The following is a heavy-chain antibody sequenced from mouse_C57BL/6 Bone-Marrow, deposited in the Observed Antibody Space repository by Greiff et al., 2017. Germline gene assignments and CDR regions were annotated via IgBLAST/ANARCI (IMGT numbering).Heavy chain of an antibody. CDR1: GYTFTSYG. Sequence: VQLVESGAELARPRASVKLSCKASGYTFTSYGISWVKQRTGQGLEWIGEIYPRSGNTYYNEKFKGKATLTADKSSSTAYMELRSLTSEDSAVYFCARRGLPWFAYWGQGTLVTVSA. J-gene: IGHJ3*01. D-gene: IGHD3-3*01. CDR2: IYPRSGNT. CDR3: ARRGLPWFAY. V-gene: IGHV1-81*01.